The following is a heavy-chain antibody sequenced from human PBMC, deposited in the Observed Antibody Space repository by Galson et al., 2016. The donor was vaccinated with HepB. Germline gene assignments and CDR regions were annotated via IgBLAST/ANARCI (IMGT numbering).Heavy chain of an antibody. J-gene: IGHJ6*02. CDR1: GFTFSSCW. Sequence: LRLSCAAPGFTFSSCWMTWVRQAPGKGLEWVANIKQDGSEKYYVDSVKGRFTISRDNAKNSLYLQMNSLRAEDTAVYYCAREGLSDYGDYKYYYYALDVWGQGTTVTVSS. CDR2: IKQDGSEK. CDR3: AREGLSDYGDYKYYYYALDV. V-gene: IGHV3-7*01. D-gene: IGHD4-17*01.